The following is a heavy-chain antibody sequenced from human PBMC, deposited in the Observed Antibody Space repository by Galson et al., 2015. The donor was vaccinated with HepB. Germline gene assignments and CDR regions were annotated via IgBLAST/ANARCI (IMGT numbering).Heavy chain of an antibody. Sequence: SETLSLTCTVSGGSISSSSYYWGWIRQPPGKGLEWIGSIYYSGSTYYNPSLKSRVTISVDTSKNQFSLKLSSVTAADTAAYYCARHNRQSGWGDYWGQGTLVTVSS. CDR3: ARHNRQSGWGDY. CDR1: GGSISSSSYY. CDR2: IYYSGST. D-gene: IGHD6-19*01. V-gene: IGHV4-39*01. J-gene: IGHJ4*02.